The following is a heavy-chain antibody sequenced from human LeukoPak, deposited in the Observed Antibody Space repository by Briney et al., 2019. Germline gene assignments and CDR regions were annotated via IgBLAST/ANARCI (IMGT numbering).Heavy chain of an antibody. CDR3: AGDRPPTPGNSDYYYMDV. CDR1: GFTFSSYW. V-gene: IGHV3-7*01. J-gene: IGHJ6*03. CDR2: IKQDGSEK. Sequence: GGSLRLSCAASGFTFSSYWMSWVRQAPGKGLEWVANIKQDGSEKYYVDSVKGRFTISRDNAKNSLYLQMNSLRAEDTAVYYCAGDRPPTPGNSDYYYMDVWGKGTTVTVSS. D-gene: IGHD1-7*01.